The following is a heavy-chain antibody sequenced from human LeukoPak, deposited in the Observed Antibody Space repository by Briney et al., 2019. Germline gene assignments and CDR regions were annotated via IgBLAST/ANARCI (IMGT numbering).Heavy chain of an antibody. V-gene: IGHV1-46*01. CDR2: INPSGGST. CDR1: GYTFTSYY. D-gene: IGHD6-19*01. CDR3: AKDFLELAVAGTDGAFDI. J-gene: IGHJ3*02. Sequence: ASVKVSCKASGYTFTSYYMHWVRQAPGQGLEWMGIINPSGGSTSYAQKFQGRVTMTRDMSTSTVYMELSSLRSEDTAVYYCAKDFLELAVAGTDGAFDIWGQGTMVTVSS.